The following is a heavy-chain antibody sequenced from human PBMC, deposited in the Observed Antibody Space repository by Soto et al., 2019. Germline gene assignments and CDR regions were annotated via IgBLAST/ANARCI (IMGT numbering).Heavy chain of an antibody. D-gene: IGHD1-20*01. V-gene: IGHV1-46*02. Sequence: GASVKVSCKASGYTFNSYYMHWVRQAPGQGLEWMGIINPSGGSTSYAQKFQGRVTMTRDTSTSTVYMELSSLRSEDTAVYYCARAIPPGNWNNGPYYYYYYMDVWGKGTTVTVSS. CDR3: ARAIPPGNWNNGPYYYYYYMDV. CDR2: INPSGGST. J-gene: IGHJ6*03. CDR1: GYTFNSYY.